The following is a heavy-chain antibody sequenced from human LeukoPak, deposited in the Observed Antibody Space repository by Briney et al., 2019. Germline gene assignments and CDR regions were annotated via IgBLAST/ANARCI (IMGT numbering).Heavy chain of an antibody. J-gene: IGHJ4*02. CDR1: GFTFSSYA. D-gene: IGHD3-22*01. V-gene: IGHV3-23*01. CDR3: AKGSYYDSSGSFYFDY. CDR2: NSGSGDNT. Sequence: GGSLRLSCAASGFTFSSYAMSWVRQAPGKGLEWVSGNSGSGDNTYYADSVKGRFTISRDNSENTLYVQVNSLGTEDTAAYYCAKGSYYDSSGSFYFDYWGQGTLVTVSS.